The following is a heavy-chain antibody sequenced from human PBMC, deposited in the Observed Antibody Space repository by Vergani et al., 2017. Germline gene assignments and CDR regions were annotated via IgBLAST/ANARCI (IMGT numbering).Heavy chain of an antibody. CDR3: AKRPAVGIDS. D-gene: IGHD2-2*01. CDR2: ISGSGGST. CDR1: GFTFSSYA. J-gene: IGHJ4*02. V-gene: IGHV3-23*01. Sequence: EVQLLESGGGLVQPGGSLRLSCAASGFTFSSYAMSWVRQAPGQGLEWVSTISGSGGSTYYADSVKGRFTISRDNSKNTLYLQMNSLRAEDTAVYFCAKRPAVGIDSWGQGTLVTVSS.